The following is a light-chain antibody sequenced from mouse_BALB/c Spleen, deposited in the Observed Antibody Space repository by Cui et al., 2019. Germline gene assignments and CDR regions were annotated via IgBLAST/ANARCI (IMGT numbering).Light chain of an antibody. CDR1: QNVGTA. V-gene: IGKV6-13*01. Sequence: DIVMTQSQKIMSTSVGDRVSITCKASQNVGTAVAWYQQKPGQSPKLLIYSASNRYAGVPDRFTGSGSGTDFTLTISNMQSEDLADYYCQQYGSYPLTFGGGTKLEIK. J-gene: IGKJ2*01. CDR2: SAS. CDR3: QQYGSYPLT.